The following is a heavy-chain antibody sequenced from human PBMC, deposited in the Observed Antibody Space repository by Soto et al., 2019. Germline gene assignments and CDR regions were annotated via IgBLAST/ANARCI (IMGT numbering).Heavy chain of an antibody. CDR3: ARGPENNSNYPLDY. V-gene: IGHV3-21*01. CDR2: ISPTGTFI. J-gene: IGHJ4*02. D-gene: IGHD4-4*01. Sequence: EVQLVDSGGGQVKPGGSLRLSCAGTGFTFLTHTMNWVRQAPGKGLEWVSSISPTGTFIYYTDSVKGRFTIFRDNAKNSLSLQMNSLRAEDTAVYYCARGPENNSNYPLDYWGQGTLVTVSS. CDR1: GFTFLTHT.